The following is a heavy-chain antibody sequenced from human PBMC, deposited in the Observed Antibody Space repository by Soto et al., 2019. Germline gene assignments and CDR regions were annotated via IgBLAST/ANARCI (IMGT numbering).Heavy chain of an antibody. CDR1: GYTFSTYG. Sequence: QVQLVQSGPEVKKPGASVKVSCKTSGYTFSTYGIAWVRQAPGQGLEWMGWISTSKGKTNYAQKFQGRVTMTTDTSTRTAYMELRSLRSDDTAVYYCATRSPAFDFWGQGTLVTVSS. CDR2: ISTSKGKT. CDR3: ATRSPAFDF. J-gene: IGHJ4*02. V-gene: IGHV1-18*01.